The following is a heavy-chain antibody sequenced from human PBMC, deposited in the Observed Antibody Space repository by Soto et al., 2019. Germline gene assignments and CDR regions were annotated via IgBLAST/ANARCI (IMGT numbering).Heavy chain of an antibody. J-gene: IGHJ4*02. V-gene: IGHV6-1*01. D-gene: IGHD2-15*01. Sequence: PSQTLPLSCAISGGSVSSNSAAWNWIRKSPSRGLEWLGRTYYRSKWYNDYAVSVKSRITINPDTSKNQFSLQLNSVTPEDTAVYYCARENCSGGSCHHDYWGQGTLVTVSS. CDR1: GGSVSSNSAA. CDR3: ARENCSGGSCHHDY. CDR2: TYYRSKWYN.